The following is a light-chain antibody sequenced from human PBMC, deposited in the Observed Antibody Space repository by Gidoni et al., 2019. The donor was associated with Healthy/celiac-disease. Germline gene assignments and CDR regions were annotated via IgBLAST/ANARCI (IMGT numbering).Light chain of an antibody. V-gene: IGKV3-20*01. J-gene: IGKJ1*01. CDR2: GAS. CDR3: QQYGSSPVT. Sequence: IVLTQSPGTLSLSPGERATLSCRASQSVSSSYLAWYQQKPGQAPRLLIYGASSRATGIPDRFSGSGSGTDFTLTISRLEPEDFAVYYCQQYGSSPVTFXQXTKVEIK. CDR1: QSVSSSY.